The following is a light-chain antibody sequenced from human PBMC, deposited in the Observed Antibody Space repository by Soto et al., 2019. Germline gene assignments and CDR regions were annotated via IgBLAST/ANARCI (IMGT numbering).Light chain of an antibody. J-gene: IGLJ1*01. Sequence: QSALTQPASLSGSPGQSITISCTGTSSDVGGYNYVSWYQQHPGKAPKLMIYDVSNRPSGVSNRFSGSKSGNTASLTISGLQTEDEADYYCSSYTSSSTPLVFGTGTKLTVL. CDR2: DVS. CDR1: SSDVGGYNY. CDR3: SSYTSSSTPLV. V-gene: IGLV2-14*01.